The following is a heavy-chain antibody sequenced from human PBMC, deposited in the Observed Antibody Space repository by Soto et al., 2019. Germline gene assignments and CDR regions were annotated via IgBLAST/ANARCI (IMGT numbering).Heavy chain of an antibody. CDR1: GFTFSSYA. CDR2: ISSSGGST. Sequence: GGSLRLSCAASGFTFSSYAMSWVRQAPGKGLEWVSAISSSGGSTYYADSVKVRFTISRDNSKNTLYLQMNSLRAEDTAVYYCAKPLVGGSGSYYKPPYYYYGMDVWGQGTTVTVSS. CDR3: AKPLVGGSGSYYKPPYYYYGMDV. J-gene: IGHJ6*02. D-gene: IGHD3-10*01. V-gene: IGHV3-23*01.